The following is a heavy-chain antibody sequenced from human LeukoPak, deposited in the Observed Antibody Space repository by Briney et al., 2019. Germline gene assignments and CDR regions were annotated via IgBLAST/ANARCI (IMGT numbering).Heavy chain of an antibody. CDR2: INPDGSET. J-gene: IGHJ4*02. CDR3: ARWGVNVGLDC. D-gene: IGHD3-16*02. CDR1: GFTLSSNW. Sequence: GGSLRLSCAVSGFTLSSNWMGWVRQAPGKGLEWVANINPDGSETYYVDSVKGRFTISRDNAKSSLYLQMNSPRGEDTAVYYCARWGVNVGLDCWGQGTLVTVSS. V-gene: IGHV3-7*01.